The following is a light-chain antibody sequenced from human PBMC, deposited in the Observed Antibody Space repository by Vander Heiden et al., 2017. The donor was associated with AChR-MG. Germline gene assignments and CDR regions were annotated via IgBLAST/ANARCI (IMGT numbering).Light chain of an antibody. CDR1: NIGSKN. J-gene: IGLJ2*01. CDR2: RDS. Sequence: SYELTQPLSGSVALGTTARITCGGNNIGSKNVHWYQQKPGQAPVLVIYRDSNRPSGIPEGFSGSNSGNTATLTITRAQAGDEADYYCQVWDSSTVVFGGGTKLTVL. CDR3: QVWDSSTVV. V-gene: IGLV3-9*01.